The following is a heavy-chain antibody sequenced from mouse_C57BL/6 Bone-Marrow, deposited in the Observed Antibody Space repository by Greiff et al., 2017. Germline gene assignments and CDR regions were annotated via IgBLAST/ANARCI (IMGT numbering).Heavy chain of an antibody. J-gene: IGHJ3*01. CDR1: GFTFSSYA. Sequence: EVKVVESGGGFVKPGGSLKLSCAASGFTFSSYAMSWVRQTPEKKLEWVATISDGGSYTYYPDNVKGRFTISRDNAKNNQYLQMSHLKSEDTARYYCASGRGPWFAYWGQGTLVTVSA. V-gene: IGHV5-4*03. CDR3: ASGRGPWFAY. D-gene: IGHD3-3*01. CDR2: ISDGGSYT.